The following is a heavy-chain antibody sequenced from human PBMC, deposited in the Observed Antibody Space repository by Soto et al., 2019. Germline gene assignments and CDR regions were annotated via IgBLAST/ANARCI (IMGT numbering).Heavy chain of an antibody. CDR3: ARQAYHYDTYSFGY. CDR2: IYPSNSET. CDR1: GYTFTSYW. D-gene: IGHD3-22*01. V-gene: IGHV5-51*01. Sequence: GESLKISCKASGYTFTSYWIGWVRQMPGKGLEWMGIIYPSNSETRFSPSFQGQVTLSADKSIFTAYMQWSSLKASDTAIYYCARQAYHYDTYSFGYWGQGTLVTVSS. J-gene: IGHJ4*02.